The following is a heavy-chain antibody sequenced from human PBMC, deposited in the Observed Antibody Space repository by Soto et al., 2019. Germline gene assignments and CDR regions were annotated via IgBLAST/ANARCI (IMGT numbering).Heavy chain of an antibody. CDR2: ISGSVGST. CDR3: AKRGRGAVAFDY. CDR1: GFTFSDHG. V-gene: IGHV3-23*01. D-gene: IGHD6-19*01. J-gene: IGHJ4*02. Sequence: GGSLRLSCTASGFTFSDHGMHWVRQAPGKGLEWVSSISGSVGSTFYADSVKGRFTISRDNSMNTLYLQMNSLRAEDTAVYYCAKRGRGAVAFDYWGQGTLVTVSS.